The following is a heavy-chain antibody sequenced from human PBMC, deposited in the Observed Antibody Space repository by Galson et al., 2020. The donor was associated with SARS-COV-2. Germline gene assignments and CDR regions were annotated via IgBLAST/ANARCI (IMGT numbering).Heavy chain of an antibody. J-gene: IGHJ5*02. CDR2: IYHNGDT. CDR1: GGSINTTKW. CDR3: ARDGSSLGFDP. V-gene: IGHV4-4*02. Sequence: SQTLSLTCDVSGGSINTTKWWTWVRRPPGKGLEWIGQIYHNGDTNYNPSLRSRVTMSVDKSKNQLSLRLTSVTAADTAIYYCARDGSSLGFDPWGHGTLVTVSA. D-gene: IGHD2-15*01.